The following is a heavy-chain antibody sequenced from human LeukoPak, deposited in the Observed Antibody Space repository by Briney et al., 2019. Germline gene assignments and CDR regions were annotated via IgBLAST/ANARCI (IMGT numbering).Heavy chain of an antibody. V-gene: IGHV4-38-2*01. D-gene: IGHD5-18*01. CDR1: GYSISSGYC. Sequence: SETLSLTCAVSGYSISSGYCWGWIRQPPGKGLEWIGSIYHSGSTYYNPSLKSRVTISVDTSKNQFSLKLSSVTAADTAVYYCARQGWIQLWLRGYYYYYMDVWGKGTTVTVSS. CDR2: IYHSGST. CDR3: ARQGWIQLWLRGYYYYYMDV. J-gene: IGHJ6*03.